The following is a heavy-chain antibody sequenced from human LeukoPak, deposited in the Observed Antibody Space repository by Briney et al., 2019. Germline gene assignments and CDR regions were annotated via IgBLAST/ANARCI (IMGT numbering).Heavy chain of an antibody. Sequence: PSETLSLTCTVSGGSISSYYWSWIRQPPGKGLEWIGYIYYSGSTKYNSSLKSRVTISVDTSKNQFSLKLSSVTAADTAVYYCARSDYYFDYWGQGTLVTVSS. CDR3: ARSDYYFDY. V-gene: IGHV4-59*01. CDR1: GGSISSYY. J-gene: IGHJ4*02. CDR2: IYYSGST. D-gene: IGHD2-21*01.